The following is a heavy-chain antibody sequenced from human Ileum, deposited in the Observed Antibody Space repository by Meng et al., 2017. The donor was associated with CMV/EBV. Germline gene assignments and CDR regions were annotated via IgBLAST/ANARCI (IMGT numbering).Heavy chain of an antibody. J-gene: IGHJ4*02. V-gene: IGHV7-4-1*02. Sequence: QVHLVQSGCEVKKPGASVKVSCQTSGYTFTRNNIIWVRQAPGQGPEWMGWINTNTGNPTYAQGFTGRFVFSLDTSVNTAYLQITSLKPEDTAVYYCARDGLSGRYFDYWGQGSLVTVSS. CDR2: INTNTGNP. CDR1: GYTFTRNN. CDR3: ARDGLSGRYFDY. D-gene: IGHD1-26*01.